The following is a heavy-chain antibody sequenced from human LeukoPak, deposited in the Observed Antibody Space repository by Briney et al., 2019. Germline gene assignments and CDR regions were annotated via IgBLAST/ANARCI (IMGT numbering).Heavy chain of an antibody. CDR1: GVSISSYY. Sequence: SETLSLTCTVSGVSISSYYWSWIRQPPGKGLEWIGYIYHSGSTNYNPSLKSRVTISVDTSKNQFSLKLSSVTAADTAVYYCARTTVRGYDYVWGSYRYLGYYYYYYMDVWGKGTTVTVSS. CDR2: IYHSGST. CDR3: ARTTVRGYDYVWGSYRYLGYYYYYYMDV. D-gene: IGHD3-16*02. V-gene: IGHV4-59*08. J-gene: IGHJ6*03.